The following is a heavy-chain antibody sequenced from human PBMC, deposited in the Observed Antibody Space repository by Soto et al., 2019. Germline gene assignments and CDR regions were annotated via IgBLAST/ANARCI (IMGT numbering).Heavy chain of an antibody. Sequence: GASVKVSCKASGYTFTSYGISWVRQAPGQGLEWMGWISAYNGNTNYAQKLQGRVTMTTDTSTSTAYMELRSLRSDDTAVYYCARVTEVLRFLEWLSPYYYYYYMDVRGKGTTVTVSS. CDR1: GYTFTSYG. J-gene: IGHJ6*03. D-gene: IGHD3-3*01. CDR2: ISAYNGNT. CDR3: ARVTEVLRFLEWLSPYYYYYYMDV. V-gene: IGHV1-18*01.